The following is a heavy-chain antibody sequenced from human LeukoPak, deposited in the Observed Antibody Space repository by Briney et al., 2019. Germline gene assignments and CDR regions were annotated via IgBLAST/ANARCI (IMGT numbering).Heavy chain of an antibody. Sequence: GGSLRLSCAASGFTFSSYGMHWVRQAPGKGLEWGAVIRYDRSNKYYADSVKGRFTISRDNSKNTLYLKMNSLSAEDTAVYYCAKGNGDGYNFAYWGQGTLVTVSS. CDR2: IRYDRSNK. V-gene: IGHV3-30*02. CDR3: AKGNGDGYNFAY. CDR1: GFTFSSYG. D-gene: IGHD5-24*01. J-gene: IGHJ4*02.